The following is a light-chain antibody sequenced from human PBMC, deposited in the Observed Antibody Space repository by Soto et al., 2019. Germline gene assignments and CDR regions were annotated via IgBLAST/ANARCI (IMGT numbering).Light chain of an antibody. CDR2: EVS. CDR3: SLYTSSSTYV. V-gene: IGLV2-18*01. CDR1: SSDVGSYNR. J-gene: IGLJ1*01. Sequence: QAVRSHSPSLSGSPGQSVTISCTGTSSDVGSYNRVSWYQQPPGTAPKLMIYEVSNRPSGVPDRFSGSKSGNTASLTISGLQAEDEADYYCSLYTSSSTYVFGTGTKVTVL.